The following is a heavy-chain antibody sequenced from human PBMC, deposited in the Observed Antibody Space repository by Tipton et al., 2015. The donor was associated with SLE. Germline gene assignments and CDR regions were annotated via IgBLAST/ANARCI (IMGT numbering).Heavy chain of an antibody. D-gene: IGHD3-16*01. CDR3: ARRGSMTEDAFNI. Sequence: VQLVQSGAEVKRHGESLRISCTGSGYTFSNYWISWVRQMPGKGLEWVGHIDPSDSYINYGPSFQGHVTISADKSISTAYLQWSSLKASDTAMYYCARRGSMTEDAFNIWGQGTMVTVSS. J-gene: IGHJ3*02. CDR2: IDPSDSYI. V-gene: IGHV5-10-1*01. CDR1: GYTFSNYW.